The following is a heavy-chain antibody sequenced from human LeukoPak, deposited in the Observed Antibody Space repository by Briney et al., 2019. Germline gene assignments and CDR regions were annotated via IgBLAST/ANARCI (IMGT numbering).Heavy chain of an antibody. Sequence: KPGGSLRLSCAASAFTFSNAWMSSVRQAPGKGLEWVGHIKSKTDGGTTDYAAPVKGRFTISRDDSKNTLYLQMNSLKTEDTAVYYCTTDATRARYSSSWLKAFDIWGQGTMVTVSS. V-gene: IGHV3-15*01. CDR2: IKSKTDGGTT. J-gene: IGHJ3*02. CDR1: AFTFSNAW. CDR3: TTDATRARYSSSWLKAFDI. D-gene: IGHD6-13*01.